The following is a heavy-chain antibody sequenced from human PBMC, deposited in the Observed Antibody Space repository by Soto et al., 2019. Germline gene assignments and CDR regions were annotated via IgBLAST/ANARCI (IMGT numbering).Heavy chain of an antibody. J-gene: IGHJ4*02. CDR1: GFTFSSYS. CDR2: ISSSSSYI. CDR3: ANIEGSYLSGHFDY. D-gene: IGHD1-26*01. Sequence: AGGSLRLSCAASGFTFSSYSMNWVRQAPGKGLEWVSSISSSSSYIYYADSVKGRFTISRDNAKNSLYLQMNSLRAEDTAVYYCANIEGSYLSGHFDYWGQGTLVTVSS. V-gene: IGHV3-21*01.